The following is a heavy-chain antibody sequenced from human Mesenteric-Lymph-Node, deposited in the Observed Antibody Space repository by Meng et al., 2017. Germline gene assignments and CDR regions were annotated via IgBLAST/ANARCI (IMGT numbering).Heavy chain of an antibody. V-gene: IGHV3-33*01. CDR1: GFTFSSYG. CDR3: AREDWNPPAGYDY. Sequence: GESLKISCAASGFTFSSYGMHWVRQAPGKGLEWVAVIWYDGSNKYYADSVKGRFTISRDNSKNTLYLQMNSLRAEDTAVYYCAREDWNPPAGYDYWGQGTLVTVSS. J-gene: IGHJ4*02. D-gene: IGHD1-1*01. CDR2: IWYDGSNK.